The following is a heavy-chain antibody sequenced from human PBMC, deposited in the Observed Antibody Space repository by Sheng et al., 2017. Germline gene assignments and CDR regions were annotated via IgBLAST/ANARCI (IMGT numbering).Heavy chain of an antibody. D-gene: IGHD3-10*01. Sequence: QVQLVESGGGLVKPGGSLRLSCAASGFTFSDYYMSWIRQAPGRGLEWVSFISDSGSSIFYTDSVKGRLTISRDNAKNSLYLQMNSLTAEDTAVYYCARYRSSPTKAFDIWGLRGQWSPSLQ. V-gene: IGHV3-11*04. J-gene: IGHJ3*02. CDR3: ARYRSSPTKAFDI. CDR1: GFTFSDYY. CDR2: ISDSGSSI.